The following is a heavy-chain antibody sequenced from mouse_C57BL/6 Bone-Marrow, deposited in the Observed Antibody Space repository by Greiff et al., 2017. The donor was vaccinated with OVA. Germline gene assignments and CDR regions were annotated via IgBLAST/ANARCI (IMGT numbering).Heavy chain of an antibody. CDR1: GYTFTSYG. CDR2: IYPRSGNT. V-gene: IGHV1-81*01. CDR3: AYYDYERDWYFDV. J-gene: IGHJ1*03. Sequence: VQLQQSGAELARPGASVKLSCKASGYTFTSYGLSWVKQRTGQGLEWIGEIYPRSGNTYYNEKFKGKATLTADKSSSTAYMELRSLTSEDSAVYFCAYYDYERDWYFDVWGTGTTVTVSS. D-gene: IGHD2-4*01.